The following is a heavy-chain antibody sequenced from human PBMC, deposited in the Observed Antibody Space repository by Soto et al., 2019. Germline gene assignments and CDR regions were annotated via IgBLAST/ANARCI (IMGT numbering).Heavy chain of an antibody. V-gene: IGHV3-23*01. CDR1: GFTFISYA. J-gene: IGHJ5*02. CDR3: AKAPSWFDP. Sequence: WGSLRLSCAASGFTFISYAIIFFRHSPFKWLEWVSAISGSGGSTYYADSVKGRFTISRDNSKNTLYLQMNSLRAEDTAVYYCAKAPSWFDPWGQGTLVTVSS. CDR2: ISGSGGST.